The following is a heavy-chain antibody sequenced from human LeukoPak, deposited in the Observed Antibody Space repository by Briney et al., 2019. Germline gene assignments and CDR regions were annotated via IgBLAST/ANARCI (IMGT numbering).Heavy chain of an antibody. Sequence: GASVKVSCKASGYTFTGYYMHWVRQAPGQGLEWMGWINLNSGATNYAQKFQGRVTMTRDTSIITLYMELSSLGSDDTAVYYCARRAVLAFGPWFDPWGQGTLVTVSS. CDR1: GYTFTGYY. V-gene: IGHV1-2*02. J-gene: IGHJ5*02. D-gene: IGHD3-10*01. CDR2: INLNSGAT. CDR3: ARRAVLAFGPWFDP.